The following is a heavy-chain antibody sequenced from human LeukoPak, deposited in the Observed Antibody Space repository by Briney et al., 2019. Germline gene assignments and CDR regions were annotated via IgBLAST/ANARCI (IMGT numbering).Heavy chain of an antibody. CDR3: ARERELETDFWSGYSYYMDV. CDR1: GVSFSGYY. Sequence: TSETLSLTCAVYGVSFSGYYWSWIRQPPGKGLEWIGEINHSGSTNYNPSLKSRVTISVDTSKNQFSLKLSSVTAADTAVYYCARERELETDFWSGYSYYMDVWGKGTTVTVSS. V-gene: IGHV4-34*01. J-gene: IGHJ6*03. CDR2: INHSGST. D-gene: IGHD3-3*01.